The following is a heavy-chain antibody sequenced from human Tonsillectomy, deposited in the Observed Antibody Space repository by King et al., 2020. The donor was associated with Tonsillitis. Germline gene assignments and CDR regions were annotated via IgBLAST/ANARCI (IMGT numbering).Heavy chain of an antibody. V-gene: IGHV3-30*02. J-gene: IGHJ6*02. Sequence: VQLVESGGGVVQPGGSLRLSCAASGFTFSSYDMHWVRQAPGKGLEWVAFIRYDGSNKYYADSVKGRFTISRDNSKNTLFLQMNSLRAEDTAVYYCTTQPELAPYYYYGMDVWGQGTTVTVSS. CDR1: GFTFSSYD. D-gene: IGHD1-7*01. CDR2: IRYDGSNK. CDR3: TTQPELAPYYYYGMDV.